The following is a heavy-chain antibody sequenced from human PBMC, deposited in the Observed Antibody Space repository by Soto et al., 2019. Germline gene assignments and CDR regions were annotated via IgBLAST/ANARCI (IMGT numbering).Heavy chain of an antibody. CDR2: IYYSGST. D-gene: IGHD3-22*01. CDR3: AREYYYDSSGFVY. J-gene: IGHJ4*02. Sequence: SETLSLTCTVSGVSISSGGYYWTWILQHPQKGLEWIGHIYYSGSTYYNPSLKSRVTVSVDTSKNQFSLKLSSVTAADTAVYYCAREYYYDSSGFVYWGQGTLVTVSS. CDR1: GVSISSGGYY. V-gene: IGHV4-31*03.